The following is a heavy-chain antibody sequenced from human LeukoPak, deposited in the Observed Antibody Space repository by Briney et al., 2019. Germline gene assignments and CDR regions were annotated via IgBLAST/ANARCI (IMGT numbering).Heavy chain of an antibody. D-gene: IGHD3-10*01. CDR1: GFTFSSYS. CDR3: VRESGYGSGSYPDY. Sequence: GGSLRLSCAASGFTFSSYSMDWVRQAPGKGLEWVSSISSSSSYIFYADSVKGRFTISRDNAKNSLYLQMNSLRAEDTAVYYCVRESGYGSGSYPDYWGQGTLVTVSS. V-gene: IGHV3-21*01. J-gene: IGHJ4*02. CDR2: ISSSSSYI.